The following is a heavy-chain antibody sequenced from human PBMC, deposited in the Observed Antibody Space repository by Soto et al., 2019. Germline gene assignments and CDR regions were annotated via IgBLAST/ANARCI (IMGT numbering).Heavy chain of an antibody. V-gene: IGHV1-18*01. CDR3: ARDPGSPYYDFWSGYYVHYYGMDV. D-gene: IGHD3-3*01. CDR2: ISAYNGNT. Sequence: GASVKVSCKASGYTFTSYGISWVRQAPGQGLEWMGWISAYNGNTNYAQKLQGRVTMTTDTSTSTAYMELRSLRSDDTAVYYCARDPGSPYYDFWSGYYVHYYGMDVWGQGTTVTVSS. J-gene: IGHJ6*02. CDR1: GYTFTSYG.